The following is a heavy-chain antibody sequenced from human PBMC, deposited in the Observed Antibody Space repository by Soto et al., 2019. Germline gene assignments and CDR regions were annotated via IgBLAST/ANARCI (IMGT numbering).Heavy chain of an antibody. V-gene: IGHV4-39*02. J-gene: IGHJ4*02. CDR1: GGSISSSSDY. D-gene: IGHD3-22*01. Sequence: SETLSLTCTVSGGSISSSSDYWGWIHQPPGKGLEWIGSIFYSGSTYYNPSLKSRVTISVDTSKSQFSLKLSSVTAADTAVYYCARDPVVGTTFDYWSQGTLVTVSS. CDR3: ARDPVVGTTFDY. CDR2: IFYSGST.